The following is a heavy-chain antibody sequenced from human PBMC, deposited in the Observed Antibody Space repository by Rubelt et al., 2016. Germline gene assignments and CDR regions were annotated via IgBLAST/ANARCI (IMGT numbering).Heavy chain of an antibody. D-gene: IGHD6-19*01. V-gene: IGHV1-58*02. CDR2: IAVGSGNT. CDR3: AAVSGSGWYYDAFDI. CDR1: TFTSSA. Sequence: TFTSSAMQWVRQARGQRLEWIGWIAVGSGNTNYAQKFQERVTITRDMSTSTAYMELSSLRSEDTAVYYCAAVSGSGWYYDAFDIWGQGTMVTVSS. J-gene: IGHJ3*02.